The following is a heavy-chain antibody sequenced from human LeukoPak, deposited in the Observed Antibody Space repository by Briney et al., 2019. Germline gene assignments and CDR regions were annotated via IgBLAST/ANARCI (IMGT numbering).Heavy chain of an antibody. CDR3: ASSSGYDYLGVDY. J-gene: IGHJ4*02. V-gene: IGHV4-30-2*01. CDR2: IYHSGGT. CDR1: GGSISSGGHS. Sequence: ASQTLSLTCAVSGGSISSGGHSWSWIRQPPGKGLEWIGYIYHSGGTYYNPSLKSRVTISVDRSKNQFSLKLSSVTAADTAVYYCASSSGYDYLGVDYWGQGTLVTVSS. D-gene: IGHD5-12*01.